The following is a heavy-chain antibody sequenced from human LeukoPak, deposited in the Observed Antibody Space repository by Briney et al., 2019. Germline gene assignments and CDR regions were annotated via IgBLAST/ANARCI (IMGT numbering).Heavy chain of an antibody. CDR3: AREIYGDYGTVDY. CDR1: GYTFTSYG. V-gene: IGHV1-69*04. J-gene: IGHJ4*02. D-gene: IGHD4-17*01. CDR2: IIPILGIA. Sequence: GASVKVSCKASGYTFTSYGISWVRQAPGQGLEWMGRIIPILGIANYAQKFQGRVTITADKSTSTAYMELSSLRSEDTAVYYCAREIYGDYGTVDYWGQGTLVTVSS.